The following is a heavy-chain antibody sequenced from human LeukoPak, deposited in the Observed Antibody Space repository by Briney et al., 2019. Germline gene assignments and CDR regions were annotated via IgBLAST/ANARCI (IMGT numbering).Heavy chain of an antibody. D-gene: IGHD6-13*01. Sequence: GGSLRLSCAASGFTFSSYWMSWVRQAPGKGLEWVANIKQDGSEKYYVDSVKGRFTISRDNAKNSLYLQMNSLRAEDTAVYYCARDEYSSSWYGVFDYWGQGTLVTVSS. CDR1: GFTFSSYW. CDR2: IKQDGSEK. CDR3: ARDEYSSSWYGVFDY. V-gene: IGHV3-7*01. J-gene: IGHJ4*02.